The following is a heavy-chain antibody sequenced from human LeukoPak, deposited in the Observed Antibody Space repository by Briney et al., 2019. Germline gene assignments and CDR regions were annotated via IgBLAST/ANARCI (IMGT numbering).Heavy chain of an antibody. Sequence: GGSLRLSCLSSGFTFSCYGMHWVRQAPGKGLEWVAFIWYDGSNKYYADSVKGRFTISRDNSEHTLYLQMSSLRAEDTALYYCARDSGYGYNTFPTADYWGQGILVTVSS. D-gene: IGHD5-24*01. CDR3: ARDSGYGYNTFPTADY. CDR1: GFTFSCYG. J-gene: IGHJ4*02. CDR2: IWYDGSNK. V-gene: IGHV3-33*01.